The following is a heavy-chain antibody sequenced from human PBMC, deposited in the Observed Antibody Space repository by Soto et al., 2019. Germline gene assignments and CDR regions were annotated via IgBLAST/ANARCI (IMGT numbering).Heavy chain of an antibody. Sequence: ASVKVSCKASGYTFTSCGISWVRQAPGQGLEWMGWISAYNGNTNYAQKLQGRVTMTTDTSTSTAYMELRSLRSDDTAVYYCARSPPPCGGDCYPPNWFDPWGQGTLVTVPS. CDR1: GYTFTSCG. D-gene: IGHD2-21*02. CDR3: ARSPPPCGGDCYPPNWFDP. V-gene: IGHV1-18*01. J-gene: IGHJ5*02. CDR2: ISAYNGNT.